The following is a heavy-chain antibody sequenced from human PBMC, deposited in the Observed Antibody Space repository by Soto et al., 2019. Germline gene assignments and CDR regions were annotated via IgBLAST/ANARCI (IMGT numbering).Heavy chain of an antibody. V-gene: IGHV4-34*01. CDR3: ARKEVWDYSNSATTYYYYMDV. CDR2: INHSGST. J-gene: IGHJ6*03. Sequence: SETLSLTCAVYGGSFSGYYWSWILQPPWKGLEWIGEINHSGSTNYNPSLKSRVTISVDTSKNQFSLKLSSVTAADTAVYYCARKEVWDYSNSATTYYYYMDVWGKGTTVTVSS. CDR1: GGSFSGYY. D-gene: IGHD4-4*01.